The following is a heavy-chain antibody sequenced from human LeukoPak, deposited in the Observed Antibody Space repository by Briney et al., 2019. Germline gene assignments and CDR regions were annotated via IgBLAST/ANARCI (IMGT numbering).Heavy chain of an antibody. Sequence: SETLSLTCTVSGGSISSYYWSWIRQPPGKGLEWIGYIYYSGSTNYNPSLKSRVTISVDTSKNQFSLKLSSVTAADTAVYYCARILYDSSGYYHAFDIWGQGTMVTVSS. CDR2: IYYSGST. J-gene: IGHJ3*02. V-gene: IGHV4-59*08. CDR3: ARILYDSSGYYHAFDI. CDR1: GGSISSYY. D-gene: IGHD3-22*01.